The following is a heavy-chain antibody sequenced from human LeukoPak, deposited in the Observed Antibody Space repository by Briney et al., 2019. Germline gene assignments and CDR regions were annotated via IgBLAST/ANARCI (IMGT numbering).Heavy chain of an antibody. Sequence: GGSLRLSCAASGFTFSNAWMSWVRQAPGKGLEWVAVISYDGSNKYYADSVKGRFTISRDNSKNTLYLQMNSLRAEDTAVYYCAKCVTMVRGPFDYWGQGTLVTVSS. CDR2: ISYDGSNK. D-gene: IGHD3-10*01. V-gene: IGHV3-30*18. CDR1: GFTFSNAW. CDR3: AKCVTMVRGPFDY. J-gene: IGHJ4*02.